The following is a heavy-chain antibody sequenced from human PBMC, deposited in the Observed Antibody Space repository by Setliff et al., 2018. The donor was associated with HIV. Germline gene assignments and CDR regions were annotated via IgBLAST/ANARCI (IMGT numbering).Heavy chain of an antibody. Sequence: PSETLSLTCAVYGGSFSGYYWSWIRQPPGKGLEWIGEINHSGSTNYSPSLKSRVTISVDTSKNQFSLKVTSVTAADTAIYYCARGRSCESDWCWLYYNYYYGMDVWAQGTAVTVSS. CDR2: INHSGST. CDR1: GGSFSGYY. CDR3: ARGRSCESDWCWLYYNYYYGMDV. J-gene: IGHJ6*02. V-gene: IGHV4-34*01. D-gene: IGHD2-8*01.